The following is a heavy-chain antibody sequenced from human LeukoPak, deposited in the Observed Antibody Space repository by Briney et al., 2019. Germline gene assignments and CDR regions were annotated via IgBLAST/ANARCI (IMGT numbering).Heavy chain of an antibody. D-gene: IGHD3-3*01. V-gene: IGHV1-2*02. CDR1: GYTFTGYY. CDR3: ARDGGSDYDFWSGYYNTLDYFDY. J-gene: IGHJ4*02. Sequence: GASVKVSCKASGYTFTGYYMHWVRQAPGQGLEWMGWINPNSGGTNYAQKLQGRVTMTTDTSTSTAYMELRSLRSDDTAVYYCARDGGSDYDFWSGYYNTLDYFDYWGQGTLVTVSS. CDR2: INPNSGGT.